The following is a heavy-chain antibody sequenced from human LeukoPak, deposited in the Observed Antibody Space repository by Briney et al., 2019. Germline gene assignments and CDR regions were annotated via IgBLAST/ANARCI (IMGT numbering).Heavy chain of an antibody. V-gene: IGHV1-69*06. Sequence: SVKVSCKASGCTFSSYAISWVRQAPGQGLEWMGGIIPIFGTANYAQKFQGRVTITADKSTSTAYMELSSLRSEDTAVYYCARDRTIDDILTLDYWGQGTLVTVSS. CDR1: GCTFSSYA. CDR2: IIPIFGTA. J-gene: IGHJ4*02. CDR3: ARDRTIDDILTLDY. D-gene: IGHD3-9*01.